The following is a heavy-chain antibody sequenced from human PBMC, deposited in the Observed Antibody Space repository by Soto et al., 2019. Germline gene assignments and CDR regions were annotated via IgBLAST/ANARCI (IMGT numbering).Heavy chain of an antibody. CDR2: ISGSGGST. V-gene: IGHV3-23*01. CDR3: AKDFRYDILTGYYSDVV. Sequence: GGSLRLSCAASGFTFSSYAMSWVRQAPGKGLEWVSAISGSGGSTYYADSVKGRFTISRDNSKNTLYLQMNSLRAEDTAVYYCAKDFRYDILTGYYSDVVWGQGTLVTVSS. D-gene: IGHD3-9*01. CDR1: GFTFSSYA. J-gene: IGHJ4*02.